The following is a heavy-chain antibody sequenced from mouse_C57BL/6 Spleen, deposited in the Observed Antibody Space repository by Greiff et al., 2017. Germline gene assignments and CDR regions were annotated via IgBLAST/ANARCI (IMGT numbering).Heavy chain of an antibody. CDR3: ARMYYGSSHWYFDV. D-gene: IGHD1-1*01. CDR2: IYPGSGNT. V-gene: IGHV1-66*01. Sequence: QVHVKQSGPELVKPGASVKISCKASGYSFTSYYIHWVKQRPGQGLEWIGWIYPGSGNTKYNEKFKGKATLTADTSSSTAYMQLSSLTSEDSAVYYCARMYYGSSHWYFDVWGTGTTVTVSS. CDR1: GYSFTSYY. J-gene: IGHJ1*03.